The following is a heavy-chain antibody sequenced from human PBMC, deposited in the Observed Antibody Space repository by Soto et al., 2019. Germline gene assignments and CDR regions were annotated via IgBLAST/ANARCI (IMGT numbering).Heavy chain of an antibody. CDR3: ARGKYYSNYYYYGMDV. CDR2: INPNSGGT. D-gene: IGHD4-4*01. Sequence: ASVKVSCKASGYTFTGYYMHWVRQAPGQGLEWMGWINPNSGGTNYAQKFQGRVTMTRDTSISAAYMELSRLRSDDTAVYYCARGKYYSNYYYYGMDVWGQGTTVTVSS. J-gene: IGHJ6*02. V-gene: IGHV1-2*02. CDR1: GYTFTGYY.